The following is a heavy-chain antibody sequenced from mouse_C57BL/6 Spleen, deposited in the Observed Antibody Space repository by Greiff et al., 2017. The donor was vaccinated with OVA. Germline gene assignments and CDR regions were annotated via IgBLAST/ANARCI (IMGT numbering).Heavy chain of an antibody. CDR3: ASERFDGFLDY. CDR2: ISYDGSN. CDR1: GYSITSGYY. Sequence: VQLKESGPGLVKPSQSLSLTCSVTGYSITSGYYWNWIRQFPGNKLEWMGYISYDGSNNYNPSLKNRISITRDTSKNQFFLKLNSVTTEDTATYYCASERFDGFLDYWGQGTTLTVSS. D-gene: IGHD2-3*01. J-gene: IGHJ2*01. V-gene: IGHV3-6*01.